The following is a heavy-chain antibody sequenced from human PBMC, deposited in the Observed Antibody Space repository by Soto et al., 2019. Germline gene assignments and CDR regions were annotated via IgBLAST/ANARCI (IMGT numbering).Heavy chain of an antibody. CDR1: GFTFGDYW. CDR2: MTGDGRTT. CDR3: ATAEVDY. V-gene: IGHV3-74*03. Sequence: PGGSLRLSCAASGFTFGDYWMHWGRQPPGKGPEWVSRMTGDGRTTQYADSVKGRFTASRDNAKSTLYLQMNSLRAEDTAVEYCATAEVDYWGPGTLVTVSS. J-gene: IGHJ4*02.